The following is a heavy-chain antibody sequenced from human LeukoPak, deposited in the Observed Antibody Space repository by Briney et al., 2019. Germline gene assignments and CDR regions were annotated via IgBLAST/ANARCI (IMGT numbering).Heavy chain of an antibody. J-gene: IGHJ4*02. V-gene: IGHV3-23*01. CDR3: AKGAEIDH. CDR2: MTGPADTT. CDR1: GFNFNNFA. Sequence: GGSLRLSCAASGFNFNNFAMSWVRQAPGKGLEWLSAMTGPADTTYYAESVKGRFTISRDYSKSMVFLQMNSLRVEATAIYYCAKGAEIDHWGQGTLVTVSS.